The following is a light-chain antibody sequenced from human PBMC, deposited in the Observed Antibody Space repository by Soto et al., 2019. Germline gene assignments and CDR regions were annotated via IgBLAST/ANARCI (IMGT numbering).Light chain of an antibody. CDR3: QQRNRWLRT. CDR1: QSVSNY. V-gene: IGKV3-11*01. CDR2: ETS. Sequence: EIVLTQSPATLSLSPGERATLSCRASQSVSNYLAWYQQKPGQAPRLVMYETSKSATGIPARFSGSGSGTDFTLTISSLEPEDFAVYYCQQRNRWLRTFGQGTKLEIK. J-gene: IGKJ2*01.